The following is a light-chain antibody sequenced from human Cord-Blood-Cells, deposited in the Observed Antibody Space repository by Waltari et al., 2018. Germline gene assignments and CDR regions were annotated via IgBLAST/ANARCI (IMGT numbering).Light chain of an antibody. Sequence: DIQMTQSPSTLSASVGDRVTITCRASQSISSWLAWYQQKPGKAPKLLLYKASSLESGVPSRLSGSGSGTEFTLTISSLQPDDFATYYCQQYNSYPSFGQGTKLEIK. CDR2: KAS. CDR3: QQYNSYPS. J-gene: IGKJ2*01. V-gene: IGKV1-5*03. CDR1: QSISSW.